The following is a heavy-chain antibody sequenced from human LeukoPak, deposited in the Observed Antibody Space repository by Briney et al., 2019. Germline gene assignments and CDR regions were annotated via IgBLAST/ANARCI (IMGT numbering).Heavy chain of an antibody. J-gene: IGHJ6*04. CDR2: IIPIFGTA. Sequence: SVKVSCKASGGTFSSYAISWVRQAPGQGLEWMGGIIPIFGTANYAQEFQGRVTITADESTSTAYMELSSLRSEDTAVYYCVWGSYNYYYYGMDVWGKGTTVTVSS. CDR1: GGTFSSYA. D-gene: IGHD3-16*01. CDR3: VWGSYNYYYYGMDV. V-gene: IGHV1-69*01.